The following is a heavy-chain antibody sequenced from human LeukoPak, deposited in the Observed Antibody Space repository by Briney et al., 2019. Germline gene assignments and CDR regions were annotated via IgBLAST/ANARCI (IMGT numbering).Heavy chain of an antibody. D-gene: IGHD3-22*01. Sequence: GGSLRLSCAASGFTFSSYGMHWVRQAPGKGLEWVAFIRYDGSNKYYADSVKGRFTISRDNSKNTLYLQMNNLRAEDTAVYYCVKDLRSTRQVVVIDYLNDFWGQGTLVTVSS. V-gene: IGHV3-30*02. CDR2: IRYDGSNK. CDR1: GFTFSSYG. CDR3: VKDLRSTRQVVVIDYLNDF. J-gene: IGHJ4*02.